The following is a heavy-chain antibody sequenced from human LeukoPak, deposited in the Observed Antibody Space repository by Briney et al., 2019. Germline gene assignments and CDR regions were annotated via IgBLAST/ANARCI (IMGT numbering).Heavy chain of an antibody. V-gene: IGHV4-61*02. J-gene: IGHJ4*02. Sequence: SQTLSLTCTVSGGSIRSGSYYWRWIRQPAGKGLEWIGRIYTSGSTNYNPSLKSRVTISVDTSKNQFSLKLSSVTAADTAVYYCARVRVVVDKKYYFDYWGQGTLVTVSS. D-gene: IGHD2-15*01. CDR1: GGSIRSGSYY. CDR2: IYTSGST. CDR3: ARVRVVVDKKYYFDY.